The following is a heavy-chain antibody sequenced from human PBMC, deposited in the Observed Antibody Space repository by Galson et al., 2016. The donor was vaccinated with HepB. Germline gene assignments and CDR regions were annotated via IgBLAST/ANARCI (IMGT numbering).Heavy chain of an antibody. CDR3: AKESAIHCGGDCAAFDM. CDR1: GFTFSSYG. CDR2: MSYDGSHT. Sequence: SLRLSCAASGFTFSSYGMHWVRQAPGKGLEWVAVMSYDGSHTYHAESVKGRFTISRDNSKSTLYLQMNNLRAEDTAVYYCAKESAIHCGGDCAAFDMWGQGTMVSVSS. J-gene: IGHJ3*02. V-gene: IGHV3-30*18. D-gene: IGHD2-21*02.